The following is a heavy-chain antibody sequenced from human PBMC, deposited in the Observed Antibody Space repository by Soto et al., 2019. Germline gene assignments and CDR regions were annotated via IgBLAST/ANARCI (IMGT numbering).Heavy chain of an antibody. CDR1: GGSIDTYY. CDR3: ARLDYGDSGF. V-gene: IGHV4-59*01. J-gene: IGHJ4*02. Sequence: SETLSLTCTVSGGSIDTYYCSWFRQPPGKGLEWIGHVYNSGNTEYNPSLKSRVTISIDTSRSQFSLKLNSVTAADTAVYYCARLDYGDSGFWGQGNLVTVSS. CDR2: VYNSGNT. D-gene: IGHD3-10*01.